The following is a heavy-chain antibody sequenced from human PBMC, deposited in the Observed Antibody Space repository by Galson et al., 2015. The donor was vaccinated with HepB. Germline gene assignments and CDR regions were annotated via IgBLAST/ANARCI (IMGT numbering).Heavy chain of an antibody. CDR1: GFTFSSYG. Sequence: LRLSCAASGFTFSSYGMHWVRQAPGKGLEWVAVISYDGSNKYYADSVKGRFTISRDNSKNTLYLQMNSLRAENTAMYYCAKDIVLVATAPWIDYWGQGTLVTVSS. D-gene: IGHD2-2*01. V-gene: IGHV3-30*18. CDR3: AKDIVLVATAPWIDY. CDR2: ISYDGSNK. J-gene: IGHJ4*02.